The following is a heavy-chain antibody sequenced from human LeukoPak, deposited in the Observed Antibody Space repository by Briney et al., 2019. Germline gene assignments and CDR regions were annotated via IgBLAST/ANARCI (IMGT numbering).Heavy chain of an antibody. CDR3: AKELVWGVVTTFDY. CDR1: GGSFSGYY. Sequence: SETLSLTCAVYGGSFSGYYWTWIRQPPGKGLEWIGYIYYSGSTNYNPSLKSRVTISVDTSKNQFSLKLSSVTAEDTAVYYCAKELVWGVVTTFDYWGQGTLVTVSS. J-gene: IGHJ4*02. D-gene: IGHD3-22*01. CDR2: IYYSGST. V-gene: IGHV4-59*01.